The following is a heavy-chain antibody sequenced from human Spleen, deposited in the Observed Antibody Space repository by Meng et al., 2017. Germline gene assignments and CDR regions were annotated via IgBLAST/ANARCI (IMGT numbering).Heavy chain of an antibody. CDR1: GFTFDDDD. Sequence: GESLKISCTASGFTFDDDDMSWVRQAPGKGLEWVSYVSSSGSTIYYADSVKGRFTISRDNAKNSLYLQMNSLRAEDTAVYYCARDSYYYGMDVWGQGTTVTVSS. J-gene: IGHJ6*02. CDR2: VSSSGSTI. V-gene: IGHV3-48*03. CDR3: ARDSYYYGMDV.